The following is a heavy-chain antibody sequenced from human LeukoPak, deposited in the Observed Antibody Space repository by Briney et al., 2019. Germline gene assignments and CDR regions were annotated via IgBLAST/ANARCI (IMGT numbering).Heavy chain of an antibody. V-gene: IGHV1-8*01. CDR3: ASEIRGAFDY. CDR2: MNPNSGNT. Sequence: ASVKVSCKASGYTFTSYDINWVRQATGQGLEWMGWMNPNSGNTGYAQEFQGRVTMTRNTSISTAYMELSSLRSEDTAVYYCASEIRGAFDYWGQGTLVTVSS. CDR1: GYTFTSYD. J-gene: IGHJ4*02. D-gene: IGHD3-10*01.